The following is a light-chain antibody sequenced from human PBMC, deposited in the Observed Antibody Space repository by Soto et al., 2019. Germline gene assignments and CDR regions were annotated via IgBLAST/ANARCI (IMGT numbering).Light chain of an antibody. V-gene: IGKV1-5*01. Sequence: DIQMTQSPSTLSASVGDRVTITCRASQSINIWLAWYQQKPGKAPNLLIYDASNLESGFPSRFSGSGSGTEFTLTISSLQPDDSASYHCQQYNSSPWTFGQGTKVDI. CDR1: QSINIW. CDR3: QQYNSSPWT. J-gene: IGKJ1*01. CDR2: DAS.